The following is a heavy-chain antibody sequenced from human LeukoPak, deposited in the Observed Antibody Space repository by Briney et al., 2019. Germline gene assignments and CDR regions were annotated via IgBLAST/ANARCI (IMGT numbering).Heavy chain of an antibody. CDR2: ISSSSSYI. CDR1: GFTFSSYS. V-gene: IGHV3-21*01. Sequence: GGSLRLSCAASGFTFSSYSMNWVRQAPGKGLEWVSSISSSSSYIYYADSVKGRFTISRDNAKNSLYLQMNSLRAEDTAVYYCAREGGSYYGFDYWGQGTLVTVSS. J-gene: IGHJ4*02. CDR3: AREGGSYYGFDY. D-gene: IGHD1-26*01.